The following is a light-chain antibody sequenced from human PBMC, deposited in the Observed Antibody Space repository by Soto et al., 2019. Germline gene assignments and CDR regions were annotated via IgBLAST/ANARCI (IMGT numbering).Light chain of an antibody. J-gene: IGKJ1*01. V-gene: IGKV1-5*03. CDR1: QSITGW. CDR2: KAS. CDR3: QQYLSWT. Sequence: DIQMTQSPSTLSASVGDRVTITCRASQSITGWLAWYQQKPGKAPKLLIYKASSLESGVPSRFSGSGSGTEFTLTICSLQPDDFATYYCQQYLSWTFGQGTKVEIK.